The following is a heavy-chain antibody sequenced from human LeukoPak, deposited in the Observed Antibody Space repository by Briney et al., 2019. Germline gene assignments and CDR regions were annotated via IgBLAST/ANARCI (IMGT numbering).Heavy chain of an antibody. J-gene: IGHJ3*02. CDR3: ATVLRFLEKDAFDI. CDR2: IIPIFGTA. Sequence: ASVKVSCKASGGTFSRYAISWVRQAPGQGLEWMGGIIPIFGTANYAQKFQGRVTITADESSSTAYMGLSSLRSEDTAVYYCATVLRFLEKDAFDIWGQGTMVTVSS. CDR1: GGTFSRYA. D-gene: IGHD3-3*01. V-gene: IGHV1-69*01.